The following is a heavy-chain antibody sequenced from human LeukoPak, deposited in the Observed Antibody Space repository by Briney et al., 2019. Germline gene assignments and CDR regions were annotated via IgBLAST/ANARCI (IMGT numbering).Heavy chain of an antibody. V-gene: IGHV1-69*01. CDR3: ARGTMVRGVIRPYFDY. J-gene: IGHJ4*02. CDR2: IIPIFGTA. CDR1: GGTFSSYA. Sequence: ASVKVSCKASGGTFSSYAISWVRQAPGQGLEWMGGIIPIFGTANYAQKFQGRVTITADESTSTAYMELSSLRSEDTAVYYCARGTMVRGVIRPYFDYWGQGTLVTVSS. D-gene: IGHD3-10*01.